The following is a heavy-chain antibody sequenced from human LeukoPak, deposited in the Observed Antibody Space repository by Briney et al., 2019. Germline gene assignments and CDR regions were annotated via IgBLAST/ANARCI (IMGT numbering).Heavy chain of an antibody. Sequence: SESLSLTCTVAGGSISSSSYYWGWLRHPPGKGLEWIASIYYSGSTYYNPSPKSRVTISVDTSKIQCSLNLSSVTAAGAAVYYSARLYDESSGYYQSCYFDDWGQGTLVTVSS. CDR2: IYYSGST. CDR3: ARLYDESSGYYQSCYFDD. CDR1: GGSISSSSYY. V-gene: IGHV4-39*01. D-gene: IGHD3-22*01. J-gene: IGHJ4*02.